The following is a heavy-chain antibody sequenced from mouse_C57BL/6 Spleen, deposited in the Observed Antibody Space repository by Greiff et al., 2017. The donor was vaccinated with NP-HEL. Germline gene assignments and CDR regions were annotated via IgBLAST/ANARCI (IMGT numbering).Heavy chain of an antibody. CDR3: ARAKGAAITTVPF. CDR2: IDPSDSYT. V-gene: IGHV1-50*01. D-gene: IGHD1-1*01. J-gene: IGHJ2*01. Sequence: QVQLQQPGAELVKPGASVKLSCKASGYTFTSYWMQWVKQRPGQGLEWIGEIDPSDSYTNYNQKFKGKATLTVETSSSTAYMQLSSLASEDSAFYYCARAKGAAITTVPFWGQGTTLTVSS. CDR1: GYTFTSYW.